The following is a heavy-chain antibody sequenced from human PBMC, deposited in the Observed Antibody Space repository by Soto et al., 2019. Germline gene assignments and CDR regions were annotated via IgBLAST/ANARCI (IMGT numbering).Heavy chain of an antibody. CDR1: GGTFSSYA. D-gene: IGHD2-15*01. CDR3: ARGVVVVVAATRLEPPTTVTYYYGMDV. J-gene: IGHJ6*02. CDR2: IIPIFGTA. Sequence: SVKVSCKASGGTFSSYAISWVLQAPGQGLEWMGGIIPIFGTANYAQKFQGRVTITADESTSTAYMELSSLRSEDTAVYYCARGVVVVVAATRLEPPTTVTYYYGMDVWGQGTTVTVSS. V-gene: IGHV1-69*13.